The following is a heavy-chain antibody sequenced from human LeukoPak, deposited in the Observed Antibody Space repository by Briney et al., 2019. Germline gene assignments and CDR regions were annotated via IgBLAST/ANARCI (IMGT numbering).Heavy chain of an antibody. Sequence: ASVKVSCKVSGYTITELSMHWVRQAPGKGLEWMGGFDPEDGETIYAQKFQGRVTMTEDTSTDTAYMELSSLRSEDTAVYYCATGGLYCSSTSCYGGDYWGQGTLVTVSS. V-gene: IGHV1-24*01. CDR2: FDPEDGET. J-gene: IGHJ4*02. CDR1: GYTITELS. CDR3: ATGGLYCSSTSCYGGDY. D-gene: IGHD2-2*01.